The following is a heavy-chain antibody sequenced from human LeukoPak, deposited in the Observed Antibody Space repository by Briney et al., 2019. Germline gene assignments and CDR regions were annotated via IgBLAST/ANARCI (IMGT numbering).Heavy chain of an antibody. CDR3: ARDLGGYCSSTSCYRAAVY. CDR2: ISAYNGNT. CDR1: GYTFASYG. Sequence: GASVKVSCKASGYTFASYGSSWVRQAPGRGLDWMGWISAYNGNTNYAQKLQGRVTMTTDTSTSTAYMELRSLRSDDTAVYYCARDLGGYCSSTSCYRAAVYWGQGTLVTVSS. J-gene: IGHJ4*02. V-gene: IGHV1-18*01. D-gene: IGHD2-2*02.